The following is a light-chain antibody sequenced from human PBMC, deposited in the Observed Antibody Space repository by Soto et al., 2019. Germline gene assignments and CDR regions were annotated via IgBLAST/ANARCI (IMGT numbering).Light chain of an antibody. V-gene: IGKV3-11*01. CDR3: QQRSNWPLT. Sequence: EIVLTQSPATLSLSPGESATLSCRASQSVSSYLAWYQQKPGQAPRLLIYDASNRATGTPARFRGSGSGTDFTLTISSLEPEDFAVYYCQQRSNWPLTFGPGTKVDIK. CDR1: QSVSSY. CDR2: DAS. J-gene: IGKJ3*01.